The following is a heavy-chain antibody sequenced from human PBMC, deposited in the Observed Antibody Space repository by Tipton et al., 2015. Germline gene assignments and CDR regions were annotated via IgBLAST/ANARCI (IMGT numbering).Heavy chain of an antibody. Sequence: QLVQSGAEVKKPGGSLRISCKASGYTFTNYWIGWVRQMPGKGLEWMGIIYPGDADARVSPSFQGRVRISADKSISTAYLQWTRLRASDTAIYYCARLDTGYDYGTDFWGEGTQVTVSS. CDR1: GYTFTNYW. CDR3: ARLDTGYDYGTDF. V-gene: IGHV5-51*01. J-gene: IGHJ4*02. CDR2: IYPGDADA. D-gene: IGHD5-12*01.